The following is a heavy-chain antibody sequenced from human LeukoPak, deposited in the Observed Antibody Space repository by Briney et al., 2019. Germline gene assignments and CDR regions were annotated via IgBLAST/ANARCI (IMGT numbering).Heavy chain of an antibody. CDR2: IYYSGST. CDR1: GGSISTYY. J-gene: IGHJ4*02. CDR3: AKGGKGFPLGLRFDS. D-gene: IGHD2-21*01. V-gene: IGHV4-59*01. Sequence: SETLSLTCTVSGGSISTYYWTWLRQPPGKGLEWIGYIYYSGSTNSNPSLKSRVTISVDTSKNQFSLKLTSLTAADTAVYYCAKGGKGFPLGLRFDSWGEGTLVSVSS.